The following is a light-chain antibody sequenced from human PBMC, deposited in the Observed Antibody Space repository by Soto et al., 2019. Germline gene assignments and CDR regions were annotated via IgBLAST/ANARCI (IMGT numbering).Light chain of an antibody. Sequence: EILLTQSPGTLSLSPGDRATLSCRASQSVASAYLAWYQHKPGQAPRLLIYGASSRATGIPDRFTGSGSGTDFTLTISRLEPEDFAVYYCQQYGSSRWTFGQGTKVEAK. CDR1: QSVASAY. J-gene: IGKJ1*01. V-gene: IGKV3-20*01. CDR3: QQYGSSRWT. CDR2: GAS.